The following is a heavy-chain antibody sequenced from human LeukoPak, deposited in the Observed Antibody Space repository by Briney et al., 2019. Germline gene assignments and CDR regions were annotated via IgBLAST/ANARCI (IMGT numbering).Heavy chain of an antibody. Sequence: PGGSLRLSCAASGFTFSSYSMNWVRQAPGKGLEWVSGSSWNSDSIGYADSVKGRFTISRDNAKNSLYLQMNSLRLEDTALYYCTRGLTGYFYGMDVWGQGTTVTVSS. CDR3: TRGLTGYFYGMDV. CDR1: GFTFSSYS. D-gene: IGHD3-9*01. CDR2: SSWNSDSI. J-gene: IGHJ6*02. V-gene: IGHV3-9*01.